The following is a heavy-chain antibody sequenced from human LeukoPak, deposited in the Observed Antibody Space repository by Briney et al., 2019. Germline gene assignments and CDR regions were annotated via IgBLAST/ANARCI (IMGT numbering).Heavy chain of an antibody. CDR1: GFTFSTYN. Sequence: GGSLRLSCAASGFTFSTYNMTWVRQAPGKGLEWVSSISGGSGYIHYADSVKGRFTISRDNAKASLYLQMNSLRAEDTAVYYCARDGRTSSSWGQGTLVTVSS. CDR2: ISGGSGYI. V-gene: IGHV3-21*01. CDR3: ARDGRTSSS. J-gene: IGHJ4*02. D-gene: IGHD6-13*01.